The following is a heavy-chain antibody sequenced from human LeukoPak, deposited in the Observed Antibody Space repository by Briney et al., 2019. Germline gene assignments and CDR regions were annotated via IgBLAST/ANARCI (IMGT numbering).Heavy chain of an antibody. D-gene: IGHD3-10*01. Sequence: GGSLRLSCAASGFTFSSYSMNWVRQAPGKGLEWVSSISSSSSYIYYADSVKGRFTISRDNAKNSLYLQMNSLRAEDTAVYYCARDGYTYYYGSGRTYYFDYWGQGTLVTVSS. CDR3: ARDGYTYYYGSGRTYYFDY. J-gene: IGHJ4*02. CDR2: ISSSSSYI. V-gene: IGHV3-21*01. CDR1: GFTFSSYS.